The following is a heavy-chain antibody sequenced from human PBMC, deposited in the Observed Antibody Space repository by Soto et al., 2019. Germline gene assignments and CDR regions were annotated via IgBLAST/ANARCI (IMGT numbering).Heavy chain of an antibody. Sequence: GASVKVSCKASGYTFTSYDINWVRQATGQGLEWMGWMNPNSGNTGYAQKFQGRVTMTRNTSISTAYMELSSLRSGDTAVYYCARGIAAAGTDYFDYWGQGTLVTVSS. CDR1: GYTFTSYD. D-gene: IGHD6-13*01. V-gene: IGHV1-8*01. CDR3: ARGIAAAGTDYFDY. CDR2: MNPNSGNT. J-gene: IGHJ4*02.